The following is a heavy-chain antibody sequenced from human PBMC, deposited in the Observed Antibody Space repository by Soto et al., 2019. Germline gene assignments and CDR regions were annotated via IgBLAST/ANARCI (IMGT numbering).Heavy chain of an antibody. J-gene: IGHJ6*02. CDR1: GYTFTRYG. CDR3: ATNGQLPYYPDGLDV. D-gene: IGHD1-7*01. V-gene: IGHV1-18*01. Sequence: QGQLVQSGAEVKKPGASVKVSCKASGYTFTRYGISWVRQAPGQGLEWMGWISGYNGDTNYAQKPQGRVTMTIDTSTSTAYMALRGLTSADTAVYYCATNGQLPYYPDGLDVWGQGTTVTVSS. CDR2: ISGYNGDT.